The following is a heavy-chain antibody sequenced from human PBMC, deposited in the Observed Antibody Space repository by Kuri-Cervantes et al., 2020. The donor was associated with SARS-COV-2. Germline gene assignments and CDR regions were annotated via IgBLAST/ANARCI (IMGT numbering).Heavy chain of an antibody. Sequence: GESLKIPCEASGFIFSSHSMNWVRPAPGKGLEWVSYISISSSTIYYADSVKGRFTISRDNAKNSQYLQMNSLRAEDTAVYYCARCVATIRGWFDHWGQGALVTVSS. V-gene: IGHV3-48*04. CDR3: ARCVATIRGWFDH. CDR1: GFIFSSHS. CDR2: ISISSSTI. D-gene: IGHD5-12*01. J-gene: IGHJ5*02.